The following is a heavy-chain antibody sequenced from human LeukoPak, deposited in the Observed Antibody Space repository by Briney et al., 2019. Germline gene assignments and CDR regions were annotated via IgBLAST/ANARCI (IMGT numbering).Heavy chain of an antibody. J-gene: IGHJ4*02. D-gene: IGHD3-22*01. CDR3: ARVWSSGYTKDY. Sequence: GGSLRLSCGPSVFNLRSYSIDLVRQAPGEGLGWLSYISSSSSTIYYADSVKGRFTISRDNAKNSVYLQMNSLRAEDTAVYYCARVWSSGYTKDYWGQGTLVTVSS. V-gene: IGHV3-48*04. CDR2: ISSSSSTI. CDR1: VFNLRSYS.